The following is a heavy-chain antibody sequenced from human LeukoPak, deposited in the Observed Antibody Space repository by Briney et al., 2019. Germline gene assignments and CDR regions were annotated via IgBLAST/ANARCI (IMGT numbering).Heavy chain of an antibody. CDR3: AKRGDGGAWYDY. CDR1: GFTFSTYW. Sequence: GGSLRLSCAVSGFTFSTYWMDWLRQVPGKGLVWVSRISSDGSNTAYADSVKGRFTISRDNAKNTMYLQMSSLRVEDTAVYYCAKRGDGGAWYDYWGQGTLVIVSS. V-gene: IGHV3-74*01. D-gene: IGHD6-19*01. CDR2: ISSDGSNT. J-gene: IGHJ4*02.